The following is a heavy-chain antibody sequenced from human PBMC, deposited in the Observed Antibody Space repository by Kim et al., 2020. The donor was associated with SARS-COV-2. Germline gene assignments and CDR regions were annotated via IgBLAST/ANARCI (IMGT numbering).Heavy chain of an antibody. J-gene: IGHJ4*02. CDR3: ARYGDYAFDY. V-gene: IGHV3-48*02. CDR2: TR. Sequence: TRSYADSVKGQFTIARDDDKNSLYLQMNSLSDEDTAVYYCARYGDYAFDYWGQGTLVTVSS. D-gene: IGHD4-17*01.